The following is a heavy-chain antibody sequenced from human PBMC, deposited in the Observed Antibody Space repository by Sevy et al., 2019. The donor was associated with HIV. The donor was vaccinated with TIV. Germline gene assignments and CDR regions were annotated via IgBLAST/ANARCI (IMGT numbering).Heavy chain of an antibody. D-gene: IGHD3-16*01. Sequence: GGSLRLSCAASGFTFSNYAMSWVRQAPGKGLEWVSVISGSGGRTYYADAEKGRFTIPRDNSKNTLYLQMNSLGAEDTAAYYCAKGGLMYDYMDVWGKGTTVIVSS. J-gene: IGHJ6*03. CDR2: ISGSGGRT. CDR1: GFTFSNYA. CDR3: AKGGLMYDYMDV. V-gene: IGHV3-23*01.